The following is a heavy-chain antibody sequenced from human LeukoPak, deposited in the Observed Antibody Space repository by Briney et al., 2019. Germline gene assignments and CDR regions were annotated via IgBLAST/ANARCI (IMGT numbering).Heavy chain of an antibody. CDR1: AFSFGNYD. V-gene: IGHV3-30*02. D-gene: IGHD1-1*01. Sequence: GGSLRLSCAASAFSFGNYDMHWVRQAPGKGLEWVAFIRYDGGGDKYYGDSVKGRFTISRDNSKNTLFLQMNSLRPEDTAVYYCAKESHDPDSAIEFDYWGQGTLVTVSS. CDR2: IRYDGGGDK. CDR3: AKESHDPDSAIEFDY. J-gene: IGHJ4*02.